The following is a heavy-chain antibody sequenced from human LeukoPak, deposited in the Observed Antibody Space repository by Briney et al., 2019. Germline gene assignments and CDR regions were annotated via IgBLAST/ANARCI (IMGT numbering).Heavy chain of an antibody. D-gene: IGHD5-18*01. CDR1: GGSFSGYY. CDR2: INHSGST. J-gene: IGHJ3*02. CDR3: ARARGYSYGPDAFDI. V-gene: IGHV4-34*01. Sequence: SETLSLTCAVYGGSFSGYYWSWIRQPPGKGLEWIGEINHSGSTNYNPSLKSRVTISVDTFKNQFSLKLSSVTAADTAVYYCARARGYSYGPDAFDIWGQGTMVTVSS.